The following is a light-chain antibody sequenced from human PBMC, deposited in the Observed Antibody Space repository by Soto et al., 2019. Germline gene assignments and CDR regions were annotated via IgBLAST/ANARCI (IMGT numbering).Light chain of an antibody. V-gene: IGLV1-44*01. CDR2: SNH. CDR1: NSNIGTYT. CDR3: GTWDDSLNGPV. J-gene: IGLJ2*01. Sequence: QSALTQPPSASGAPGQRVTISCSGSNSNIGTYTVNWYQQLPGTAPKLLIYSNHQRPSGVPDRFSGSKSGTSASLAISGLQSEDEADYYCGTWDDSLNGPVFGGGTKLTVL.